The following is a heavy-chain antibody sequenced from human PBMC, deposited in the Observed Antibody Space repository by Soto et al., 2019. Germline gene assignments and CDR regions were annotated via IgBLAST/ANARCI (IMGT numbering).Heavy chain of an antibody. CDR3: ARVRGGYCSTTACSPGAFEI. V-gene: IGHV4-31*03. J-gene: IGHJ3*02. Sequence: TSETLSLTYSVSGGAISRGAYYWSWIRQQPGKGLEWIGYISNRGTADHNPSLKSRVTISVDTSKNQFSLNLSSVTAADTAIYYCARVRGGYCSTTACSPGAFEIWAQGTMVTVSS. CDR1: GGAISRGAYY. D-gene: IGHD2-2*01. CDR2: ISNRGTA.